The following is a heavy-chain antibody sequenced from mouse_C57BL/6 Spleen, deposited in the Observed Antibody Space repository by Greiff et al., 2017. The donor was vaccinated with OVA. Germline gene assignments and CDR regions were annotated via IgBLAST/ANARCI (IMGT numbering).Heavy chain of an antibody. J-gene: IGHJ2*01. CDR3: ARHDGNYLDY. V-gene: IGHV5-6*01. Sequence: DVQLQESGGDLVKPGGSLKLSCAASGFTFSSYGMSWVRQTPDKRLEWVATISSGGSYTYYPDSVKGRFTISRDNAKNTLYLQMSSLKSEDTAMYYCARHDGNYLDYWGQGTTLTVSS. D-gene: IGHD2-3*01. CDR2: ISSGGSYT. CDR1: GFTFSSYG.